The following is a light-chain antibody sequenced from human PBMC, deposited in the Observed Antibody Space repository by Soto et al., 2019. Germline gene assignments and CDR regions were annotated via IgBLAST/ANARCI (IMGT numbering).Light chain of an antibody. CDR1: SSDVGGYNL. Sequence: QSVLTQPASVSVSPGQSITISCTGTSSDVGGYNLVSWYQQHPGKAPKLIIFGNSERPSGVSDRFSGSKSGNTASLTISGVQAEDEADYHFCSYATSSFVFGSGTKVTVL. CDR3: CSYATSSFV. V-gene: IGLV2-23*01. J-gene: IGLJ1*01. CDR2: GNS.